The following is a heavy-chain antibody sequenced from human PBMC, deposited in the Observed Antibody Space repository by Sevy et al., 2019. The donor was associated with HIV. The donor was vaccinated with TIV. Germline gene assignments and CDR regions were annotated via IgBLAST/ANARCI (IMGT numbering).Heavy chain of an antibody. V-gene: IGHV3-33*01. J-gene: IGHJ6*03. Sequence: GSLRLSCAASGFTFSSYGMHWVRQAPGKGLEWVAVIWYDGSNKYYADSVKGRFTISRDNSKNTLYLQMNSLRAEDTAVYYCARLGGSSWYDYYYYMDVWGKGTTVTVSS. CDR2: IWYDGSNK. D-gene: IGHD6-13*01. CDR3: ARLGGSSWYDYYYYMDV. CDR1: GFTFSSYG.